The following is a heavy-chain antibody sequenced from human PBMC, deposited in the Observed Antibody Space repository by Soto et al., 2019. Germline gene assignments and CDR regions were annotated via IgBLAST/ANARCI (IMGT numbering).Heavy chain of an antibody. CDR2: INHSGST. V-gene: IGHV4-34*01. D-gene: IGHD2-2*01. Sequence: SETLSLTXAVYGGSFSGYYWSWIRQPPGKGLEWIGEINHSGSTNYNPSLKSRVTISVDTSKNQFSLKLSSVTAADTAVYYCARGRRDIVVVPAADGWFDPWGQGTLVTVSS. CDR1: GGSFSGYY. CDR3: ARGRRDIVVVPAADGWFDP. J-gene: IGHJ5*02.